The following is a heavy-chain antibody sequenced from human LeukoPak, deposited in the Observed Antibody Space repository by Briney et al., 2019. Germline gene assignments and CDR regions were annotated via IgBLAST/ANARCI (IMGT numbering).Heavy chain of an antibody. J-gene: IGHJ5*02. CDR1: GFTFSSYA. V-gene: IGHV3-23*01. CDR2: INGSGGTT. D-gene: IGHD1-20*01. CDR3: AKAEYNWNDAIYPAPFDT. Sequence: PGGSLRLSCAASGFTFSSYAMNWVRQAPGKGLEWVSAINGSGGTTYYADSVKGRFTISRDNSKDTLYLQMNSLRAEDTAAYYCAKAEYNWNDAIYPAPFDTWGQGTLVTVSS.